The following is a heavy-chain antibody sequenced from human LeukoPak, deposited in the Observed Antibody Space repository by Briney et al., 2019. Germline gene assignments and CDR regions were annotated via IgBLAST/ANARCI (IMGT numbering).Heavy chain of an antibody. CDR3: AKEAPWGSGPAWDY. V-gene: IGHV3-30*18. D-gene: IGHD3-16*01. J-gene: IGHJ4*02. CDR2: ISYDGSNK. CDR1: GFTFSSYG. Sequence: PGRSLRLSCAASGFTFSSYGMHSVRQAPGKGLEWVAVISYDGSNKYYADSVKGRFTISRDNSKNTLYLQMNSLRAEDTAVYYCAKEAPWGSGPAWDYWGQGTLVTVSS.